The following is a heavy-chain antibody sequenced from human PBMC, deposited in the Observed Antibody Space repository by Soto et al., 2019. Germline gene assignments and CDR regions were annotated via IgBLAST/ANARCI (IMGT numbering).Heavy chain of an antibody. CDR3: AGESNPPWGCSGGSCYGLYYFDY. Sequence: QVQLVESGGGVVQPGRSLRLSCAASGFTFSSYGMHWVRQAPGKGLEWVAVIWYDGCNKYYADSVKGRFTISRDNSKNTLYLQMNSLRAEDTAVYYCAGESNPPWGCSGGSCYGLYYFDYWGQGTLVTVSS. CDR2: IWYDGCNK. CDR1: GFTFSSYG. D-gene: IGHD2-15*01. J-gene: IGHJ4*02. V-gene: IGHV3-33*01.